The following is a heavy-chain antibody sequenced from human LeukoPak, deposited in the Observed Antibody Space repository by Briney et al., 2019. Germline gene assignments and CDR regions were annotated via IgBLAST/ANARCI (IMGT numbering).Heavy chain of an antibody. J-gene: IGHJ4*02. V-gene: IGHV3-9*01. D-gene: IGHD3-3*01. Sequence: GRSLRLSCAASGFTFDDYAMHWVRQAPGKGLEWVSGISWNSGSIGYADSVKGRFTISRDNAKNSLYLQMNSLRAEDTALYYCAKAASSYDLWSGYLLTGGGYYFDYWGQGTLVTVSS. CDR2: ISWNSGSI. CDR1: GFTFDDYA. CDR3: AKAASSYDLWSGYLLTGGGYYFDY.